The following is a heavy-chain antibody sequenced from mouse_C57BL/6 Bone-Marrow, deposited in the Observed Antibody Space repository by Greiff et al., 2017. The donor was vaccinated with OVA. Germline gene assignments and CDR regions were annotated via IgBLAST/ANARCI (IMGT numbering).Heavy chain of an antibody. CDR2: IWTGGGT. J-gene: IGHJ2*01. V-gene: IGHV2-9-1*01. Sequence: QVQLQQSGPGLVAPSQSLSITCTVSGFSLTSYAISWVRQPPGKGLEWLGVIWTGGGTNYNNAHKSRLSISTDNAKSQVFLKMNSRQTDDTARYYYARIGGGGSSCFDYWGQGTTLTVSS. CDR1: GFSLTSYA. CDR3: ARIGGGGSSCFDY. D-gene: IGHD1-1*01.